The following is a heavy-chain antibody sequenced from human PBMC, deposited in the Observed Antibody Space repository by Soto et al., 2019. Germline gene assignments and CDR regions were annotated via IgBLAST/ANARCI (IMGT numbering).Heavy chain of an antibody. CDR3: ANGYGASHSPFDY. CDR1: GFTFRSYA. CDR2: ISGSGDST. V-gene: IGHV3-23*01. J-gene: IGHJ4*02. Sequence: EVQLLESGGDLAQPGGSLRLSCTASGFTFRSYAMNWVRQAPGKGPEWVSGISGSGDSTFHANSVKGRFTISRDNSKNTLYLQLNTLSAEDTAVYYCANGYGASHSPFDYGGQGTLVTVSS. D-gene: IGHD1-26*01.